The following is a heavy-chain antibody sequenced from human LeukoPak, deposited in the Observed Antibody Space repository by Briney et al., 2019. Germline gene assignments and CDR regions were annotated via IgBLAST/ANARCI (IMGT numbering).Heavy chain of an antibody. D-gene: IGHD6-13*01. CDR2: MNPNSGNT. CDR1: GYTFTSYD. J-gene: IGHJ5*02. V-gene: IGHV1-8*03. CDR3: ARGKLRRAAAGTAWFYP. Sequence: ASVKVSCKASGYTFTSYDINWVRQATGQGLEWMRWMNPNSGNTGYAQKFQGRVTITRNTSISTAYMELSSLRSEDTAVYYCARGKLRRAAAGTAWFYPWGQGTLVTVSS.